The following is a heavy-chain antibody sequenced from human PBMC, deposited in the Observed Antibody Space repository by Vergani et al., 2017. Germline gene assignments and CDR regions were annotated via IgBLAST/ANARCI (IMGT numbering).Heavy chain of an antibody. Sequence: QVQLQESGPGLVKPSQTLSLSCTVSGGSVRTSIGYYWTWIRQPAGKTLDWVGEIFSSGTTNYNPSFKDRVSMSVDTSKNQFSLKLNSVTAADTAVYYCARGSRAEGGSGPDKWGQGTLVTVSS. CDR3: ARGSRAEGGSGPDK. V-gene: IGHV4-61*02. CDR1: GGSVRTSIGYY. J-gene: IGHJ4*02. CDR2: IFSSGTT. D-gene: IGHD6-13*01.